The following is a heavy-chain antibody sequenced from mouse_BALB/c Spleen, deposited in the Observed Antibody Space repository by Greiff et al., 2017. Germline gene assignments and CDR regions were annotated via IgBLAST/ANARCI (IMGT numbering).Heavy chain of an antibody. CDR1: GYTFSSYW. D-gene: IGHD2-4*01. CDR2: ILPGSGST. Sequence: LVESGAELMKPGASVKISCKATGYTFSSYWIEWVKQRPGHGLEWIGEILPGSGSTNYNEKFKGKATFTADTSSNTAYMQLSSLTSEDSAVYYCARPSMITTKDFAYWGQGTLVTVSA. V-gene: IGHV1-9*01. CDR3: ARPSMITTKDFAY. J-gene: IGHJ3*01.